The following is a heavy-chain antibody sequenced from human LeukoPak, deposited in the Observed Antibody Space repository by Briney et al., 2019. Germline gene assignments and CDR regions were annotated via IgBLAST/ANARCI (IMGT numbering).Heavy chain of an antibody. D-gene: IGHD3-16*02. Sequence: GGSLRLSCAASGFTFSSYSMNWVRQAPGKGLEWVSYISSISSTIYYADSVKGRFTTSRDNAKNSLYLQMNSLRDEDTAVYYCASLGYDYVWGSYRYPDYWGQGTLVTVSS. CDR3: ASLGYDYVWGSYRYPDY. J-gene: IGHJ4*02. V-gene: IGHV3-48*02. CDR1: GFTFSSYS. CDR2: ISSISSTI.